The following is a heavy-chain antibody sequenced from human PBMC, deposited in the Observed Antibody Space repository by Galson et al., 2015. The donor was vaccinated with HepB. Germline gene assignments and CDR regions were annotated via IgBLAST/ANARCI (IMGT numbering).Heavy chain of an antibody. Sequence: SLRLSCAASGFTFSSYAMSWVRQAPGKGLEWVSAISGSGGSTYYADSVKGRFTISRDNSKNTLYLQMNSLRAEDTAVYYCAKATGSYYAQIDFDYWGQGTLVTVSS. CDR1: GFTFSSYA. J-gene: IGHJ4*02. D-gene: IGHD1-26*01. CDR2: ISGSGGST. V-gene: IGHV3-23*01. CDR3: AKATGSYYAQIDFDY.